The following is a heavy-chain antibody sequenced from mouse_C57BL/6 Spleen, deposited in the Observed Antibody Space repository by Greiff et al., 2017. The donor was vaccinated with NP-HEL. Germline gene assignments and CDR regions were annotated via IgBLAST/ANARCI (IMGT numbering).Heavy chain of an antibody. V-gene: IGHV1-62-2*01. CDR1: GYTFTEYT. CDR2: LYPGSGSI. CDR3: ARHETDPSIYSGAMDY. Sequence: LVESGAELVKPGASVKLSCKASGYTFTEYTIHWVKQRSGQGLEWIGWLYPGSGSIKYNEKFKDKATLTADKSSSTVYMELSRLTSEDSAVYFCARHETDPSIYSGAMDYWGQGTSVTVSS. J-gene: IGHJ4*01. D-gene: IGHD2-1*01.